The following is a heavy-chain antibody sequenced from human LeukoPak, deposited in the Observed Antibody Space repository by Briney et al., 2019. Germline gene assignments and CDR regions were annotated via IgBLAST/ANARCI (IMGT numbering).Heavy chain of an antibody. V-gene: IGHV3-48*01. CDR3: ARAPESPYYDSSGYRLLEAFDI. J-gene: IGHJ3*02. Sequence: PGGSLRLSCAASGFTFSSYSMNWVRQAPGKGLEWVSYISSSSSTIYYADSVKGRFTISRDSAKNSLYLQMNSLRAEDTAVYYCARAPESPYYDSSGYRLLEAFDIWGQGTMVTVSS. CDR2: ISSSSSTI. CDR1: GFTFSSYS. D-gene: IGHD3-22*01.